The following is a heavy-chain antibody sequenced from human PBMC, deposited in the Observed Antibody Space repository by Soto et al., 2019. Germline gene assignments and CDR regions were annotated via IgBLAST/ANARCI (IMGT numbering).Heavy chain of an antibody. CDR1: GFTFSSYS. CDR3: ARIGVVGATSPDY. Sequence: EVPLVESGGGLVQPGGSLRLSCAASGFTFSSYSMNWVRQAPGKGLEWVSYISSSSSTIYYADSVKGRFTISRDNAKNSLYLQMNSLRAEDTAVYYCARIGVVGATSPDYWGQGTLVTVSS. V-gene: IGHV3-48*01. J-gene: IGHJ4*02. CDR2: ISSSSSTI. D-gene: IGHD1-26*01.